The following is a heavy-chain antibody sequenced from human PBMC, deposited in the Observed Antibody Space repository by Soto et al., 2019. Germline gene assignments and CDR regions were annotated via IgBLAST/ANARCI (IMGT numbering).Heavy chain of an antibody. V-gene: IGHV4-4*02. J-gene: IGHJ4*02. CDR3: SAPQVNWNLWMIE. CDR2: IYHSGIT. D-gene: IGHD1-1*01. Sequence: SETLSLTCVVSGGSISSSHWWSWVRQRPGKGLEWIGQIYHSGITRYNPSLKSRLTLSVDKSNNQFSMRLTSVTAADTAVYYCSAPQVNWNLWMIEWGRGTLGTVSS. CDR1: GGSISSSHW.